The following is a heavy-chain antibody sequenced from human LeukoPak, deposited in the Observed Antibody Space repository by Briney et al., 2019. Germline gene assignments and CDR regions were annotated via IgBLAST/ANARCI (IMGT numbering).Heavy chain of an antibody. Sequence: PSETLSLTCAVYGGSFSGYYWSWIRQPPGKGLEWIGEINHSGSTNYNPSLKSRVTISVDTSKNQFSLKLSSVTAADTAVYYCARSRPAVPAAIQPNYYCYGMDVWGQGTTVTVSS. CDR3: ARSRPAVPAAIQPNYYCYGMDV. D-gene: IGHD2-2*01. CDR2: INHSGST. CDR1: GGSFSGYY. V-gene: IGHV4-34*01. J-gene: IGHJ6*02.